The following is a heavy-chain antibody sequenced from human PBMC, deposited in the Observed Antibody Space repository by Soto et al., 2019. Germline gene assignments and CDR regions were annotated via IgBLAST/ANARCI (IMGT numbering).Heavy chain of an antibody. CDR3: ARATGWSSSWWFDA. CDR2: ISAYNGNT. D-gene: IGHD6-13*01. J-gene: IGHJ5*02. V-gene: IGHV1-18*04. Sequence: ASVKVSCKASGYTFTSYGISWVRQAPGQGLEWMGWISAYNGNTNYAQKLQGRVTMTTDKSRSTAYMELRSLSSDDTSVYSCARATGWSSSWWFDAWGQGTTVTVSS. CDR1: GYTFTSYG.